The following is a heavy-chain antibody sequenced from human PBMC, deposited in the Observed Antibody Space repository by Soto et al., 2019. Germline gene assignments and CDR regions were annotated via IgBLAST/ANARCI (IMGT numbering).Heavy chain of an antibody. V-gene: IGHV3-23*01. J-gene: IGHJ3*02. D-gene: IGHD2-21*01. CDR1: EFTFSIYA. CDR3: AKPISKHITHAFDM. CDR2: ISGSGSST. Sequence: GGSLRLSCTASEFTFSIYAMSWVRQAPGKGLEWVSAISGSGSSTYYADSVKGRLTISRDNSKNTLFLQIDSLRAEDTAVYYCAKPISKHITHAFDMWGQGTMVTVSS.